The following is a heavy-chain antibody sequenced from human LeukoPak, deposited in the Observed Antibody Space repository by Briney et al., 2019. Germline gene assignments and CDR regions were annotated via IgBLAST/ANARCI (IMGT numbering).Heavy chain of an antibody. J-gene: IGHJ6*03. CDR2: INPNSGDT. CDR3: ARGGGIANHYYMDV. D-gene: IGHD6-13*01. CDR1: GYTFTGYY. Sequence: ASVKVSCKASGYTFTGYYMHWVRQAPGQGLEWMGWINPNSGDTNYAQKFQGRVTMTRDTSISTAYMELSRLRSDDTAVYYCARGGGIANHYYMDVWGKGTTVTISS. V-gene: IGHV1-2*02.